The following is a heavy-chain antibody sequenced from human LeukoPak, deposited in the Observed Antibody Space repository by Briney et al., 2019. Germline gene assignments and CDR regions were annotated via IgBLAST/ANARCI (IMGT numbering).Heavy chain of an antibody. CDR1: GGSVSSSLYY. J-gene: IGHJ4*02. Sequence: SETLSLTCTVSGGSVSSSLYYWGWIRQPPGKGLEWIGNIFYSGSTYYNPSLKSRVTISVDTSKNQFSLKLRVVTAADTAVYYCARRKDEVTATFDYWGQGILVIVSS. CDR3: ARRKDEVTATFDY. V-gene: IGHV4-39*01. CDR2: IFYSGST. D-gene: IGHD2-21*02.